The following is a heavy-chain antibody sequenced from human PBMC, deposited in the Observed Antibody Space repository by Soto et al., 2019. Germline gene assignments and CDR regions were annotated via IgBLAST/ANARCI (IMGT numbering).Heavy chain of an antibody. D-gene: IGHD6-13*01. V-gene: IGHV1-18*01. CDR3: VRDSSSSFYYYYGMDV. CDR1: GYIFTNFG. Sequence: QVQLKQSGPEVRKPGASVRVSCKASGYIFTNFGISWVRQAPVQGLEWMGWISGYNDNTHYAQKLQGRVSMTTDTSTGTAYMDLRSLRSDDTAIYYCVRDSSSSFYYYYGMDVWGQGTTVTVSS. J-gene: IGHJ6*02. CDR2: ISGYNDNT.